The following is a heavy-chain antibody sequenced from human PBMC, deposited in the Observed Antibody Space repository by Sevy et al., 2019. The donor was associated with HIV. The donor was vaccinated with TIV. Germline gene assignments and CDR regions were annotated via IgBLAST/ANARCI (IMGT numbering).Heavy chain of an antibody. CDR2: IIPISGPAGPT. D-gene: IGHD2-21*02. V-gene: IGHV1-69*06. J-gene: IGHJ1*01. CDR3: ARASSCGSDCYYLQY. CDR1: GDSFSGYT. Sequence: ASVKVSCKSSGDSFSGYTIIWVRQAPGQGLEWMGGIIPISGPAGPTNSAQNFQDRATITADISTHTAYMELSSLRSEDTALYFCARASSCGSDCYYLQYWGQGTLVTVSS.